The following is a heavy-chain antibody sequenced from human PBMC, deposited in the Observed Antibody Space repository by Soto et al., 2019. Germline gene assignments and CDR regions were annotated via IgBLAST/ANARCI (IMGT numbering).Heavy chain of an antibody. D-gene: IGHD5-12*01. Sequence: EVQLVESGGGLVKPGGSLRLSCAASEFTFSSYSMNWVRQAPGKGLEWVSSISSSGAYIYYADSVKGRFTISRDNAKNSLYLQMNSLRAEDTAVYYCAIEMATSRWYFDLWGRGTLVTVSS. V-gene: IGHV3-21*01. CDR3: AIEMATSRWYFDL. CDR1: EFTFSSYS. J-gene: IGHJ2*01. CDR2: ISSSGAYI.